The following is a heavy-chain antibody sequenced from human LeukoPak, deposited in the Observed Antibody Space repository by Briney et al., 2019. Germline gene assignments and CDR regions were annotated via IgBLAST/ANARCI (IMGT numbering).Heavy chain of an antibody. V-gene: IGHV1-18*01. CDR1: GYTFTNYG. CDR3: ARAMVRGVITRFDP. Sequence: ASVTVSCTASGYTFTNYGINWVRQAPGQGLEWMAWISPYNGNTDNAQKLQGRVTITTDTSTSTAYMELRSLRSDDTAVYYCARAMVRGVITRFDPWGQGTLVTVSS. J-gene: IGHJ5*02. CDR2: ISPYNGNT. D-gene: IGHD3-10*01.